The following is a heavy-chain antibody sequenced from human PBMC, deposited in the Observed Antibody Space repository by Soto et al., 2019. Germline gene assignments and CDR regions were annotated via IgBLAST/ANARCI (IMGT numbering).Heavy chain of an antibody. J-gene: IGHJ6*02. D-gene: IGHD5-12*01. CDR1: GYTLTELS. CDR3: ATYPPGGRGYDWGALYYYSGMDV. V-gene: IGHV1-24*01. CDR2: FDPEDGET. Sequence: GASVKVSCKVSGYTLTELSMHWVRQAPGKGLEWMGGFDPEDGETIYAQKFQGRVTMTEDTSTDTAYMELSSLRSEDTAVYYCATYPPGGRGYDWGALYYYSGMDVWGQGTTVTVSS.